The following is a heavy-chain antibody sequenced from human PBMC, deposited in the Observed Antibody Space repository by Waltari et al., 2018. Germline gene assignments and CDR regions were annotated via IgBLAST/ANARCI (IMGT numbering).Heavy chain of an antibody. J-gene: IGHJ6*02. CDR1: GGTFSSYA. CDR3: AREIDWNDGGDYYYYGMDV. CDR2: IIPILGIA. D-gene: IGHD1-1*01. Sequence: QVQLVQSGAEVKKPGSSVTVSCKASGGTFSSYAISRVRQGPGPGLEWMGRIIPILGIANYAQKFQGRVTITADKSTSTAYMELSSLRSEDTAVYYCAREIDWNDGGDYYYYGMDVWGQGTTVTVSS. V-gene: IGHV1-69*09.